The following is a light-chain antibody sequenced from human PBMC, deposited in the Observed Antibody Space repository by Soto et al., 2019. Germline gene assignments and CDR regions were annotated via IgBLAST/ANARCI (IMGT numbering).Light chain of an antibody. J-gene: IGKJ4*01. Sequence: EIVMTQSPTTLSVSPGERATLSCRASQFVSSNLAWYQQRPGQAPRLLIYGASTRATGIPARFSGSGSGTEFTLTISSLLSEDFAVYYCQQYNSWPLNFGGGTKVDI. CDR2: GAS. CDR3: QQYNSWPLN. CDR1: QFVSSN. V-gene: IGKV3-15*01.